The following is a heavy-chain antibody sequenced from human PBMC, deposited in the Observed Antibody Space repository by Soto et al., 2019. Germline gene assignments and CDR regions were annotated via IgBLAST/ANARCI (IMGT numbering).Heavy chain of an antibody. Sequence: QVQLQESGPGLVKPSQTLSLTCTVSGGSISSGGYYWSWIRQHPGKGLEWIGYIYYSGSTYYNPSLKSRVTISVDTSKTQFSLKLSSVTAADTAVYYCARVTGYCSSTSCYFGSGMDVWGQGTTVTVSS. CDR1: GGSISSGGYY. CDR3: ARVTGYCSSTSCYFGSGMDV. J-gene: IGHJ6*02. D-gene: IGHD2-2*01. CDR2: IYYSGST. V-gene: IGHV4-31*03.